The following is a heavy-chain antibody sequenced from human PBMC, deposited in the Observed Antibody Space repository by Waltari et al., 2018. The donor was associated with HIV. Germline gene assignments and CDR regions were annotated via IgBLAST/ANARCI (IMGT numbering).Heavy chain of an antibody. CDR2: IIPIFGTA. CDR3: ARAQYYYDSSGYPLYY. CDR1: GGTFSSYA. D-gene: IGHD3-22*01. J-gene: IGHJ4*02. Sequence: QVQLVQSGAEVKKPGSSVKVSCKASGGTFSSYAISWVRQAPGQGLEWMGGIIPIFGTANYAQKFQGRVTITADESTSTAYMELSSLRSEDTAMYYCARAQYYYDSSGYPLYYWGQGTLVTVSS. V-gene: IGHV1-69*01.